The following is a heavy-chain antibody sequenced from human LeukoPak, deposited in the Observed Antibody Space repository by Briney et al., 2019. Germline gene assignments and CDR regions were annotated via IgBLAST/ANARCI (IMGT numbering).Heavy chain of an antibody. CDR2: ISAYNGNT. Sequence: ASVKVSCKASGYTFTSYGISWVRQAPGQGLEWMGWISAYNGNTNYAQKLQGRVTMTTDTSTSTAYMELRSLRSDDTAAYYCARTHAAEKERQPSGMDVWGQGTTVTVSS. J-gene: IGHJ6*02. CDR1: GYTFTSYG. CDR3: ARTHAAEKERQPSGMDV. V-gene: IGHV1-18*01.